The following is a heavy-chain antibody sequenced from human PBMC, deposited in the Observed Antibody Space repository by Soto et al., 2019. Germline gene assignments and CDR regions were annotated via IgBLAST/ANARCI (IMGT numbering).Heavy chain of an antibody. Sequence: DVQLVESGGGVVQPGGSLRLSCAASGFIFRNYHMNWVRQAPGKGLEWVSYIRNSGNIIYYADSVKGRFTISRDNAKDSVYLQMNSLRDEDTAVYDCTRQTIEHSSGWYPWGQGTLVTVSS. CDR2: IRNSGNII. D-gene: IGHD6-13*01. J-gene: IGHJ5*02. CDR3: TRQTIEHSSGWYP. CDR1: GFIFRNYH. V-gene: IGHV3-48*02.